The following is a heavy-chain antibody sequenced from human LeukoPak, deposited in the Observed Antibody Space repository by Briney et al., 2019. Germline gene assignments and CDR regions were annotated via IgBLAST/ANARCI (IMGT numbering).Heavy chain of an antibody. CDR2: ISSSSSTK. V-gene: IGHV3-48*04. Sequence: GGSLRLSCAASGFTFDDFGMSWVRQAPGKGLEWVSYISSSSSTKYYADSMKGRFTISRDNAKNSLYLQMNSLRAEDTAVYYCARGDPENYYYYYMDVWGKGTTVTVSS. D-gene: IGHD2-21*02. J-gene: IGHJ6*03. CDR1: GFTFDDFG. CDR3: ARGDPENYYYYYMDV.